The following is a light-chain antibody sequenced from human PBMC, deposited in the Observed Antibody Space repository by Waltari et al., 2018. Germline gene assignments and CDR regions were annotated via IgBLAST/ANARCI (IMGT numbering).Light chain of an antibody. Sequence: QSVLTQPPSMSAAPGQKVTISCTGGSTTFGAGYDVHWYQQFPGASHNPRIFGNPNRPPGLPARCSASRSRNPGSLAIAGLQSEDDAGYYCPSFDSRLSASVFGGGTKLTVL. CDR1: STTFGAGYD. CDR3: PSFDSRLSASV. V-gene: IGLV1-40*01. J-gene: IGLJ2*01. CDR2: GNP.